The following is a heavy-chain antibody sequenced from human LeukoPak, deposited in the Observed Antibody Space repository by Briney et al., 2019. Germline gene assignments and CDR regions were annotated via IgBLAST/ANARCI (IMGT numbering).Heavy chain of an antibody. CDR2: ISYDGSNK. D-gene: IGHD1-26*01. CDR1: GFTFSSYA. V-gene: IGHV3-30*04. CDR3: ARTGGLVGATDY. Sequence: PGGSLRLSCAASGFTFSSYAMHWVRQAPGKGLEWVAVISYDGSNKYYADSVKGRFTISRDNSKNTLYLQMNSLRAEDTAVYYCARTGGLVGATDYWGQGTLVTVSS. J-gene: IGHJ4*02.